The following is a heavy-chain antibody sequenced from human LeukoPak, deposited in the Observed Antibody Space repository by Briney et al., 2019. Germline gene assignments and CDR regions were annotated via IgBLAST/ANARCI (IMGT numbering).Heavy chain of an antibody. V-gene: IGHV3-7*01. CDR2: IKEDGSEK. Sequence: GGSLRLSCAASGFSFSRYWMSWVRQAPGKGLEWVANIKEDGSEKYYVDSVKGRFTISRDNAKNSLYLQMNSLRAEDTAVYYCARAGSSSGWYDNDYYYYYMDVWGKGTTVTVSS. CDR3: ARAGSSSGWYDNDYYYYYMDV. CDR1: GFSFSRYW. J-gene: IGHJ6*03. D-gene: IGHD6-19*01.